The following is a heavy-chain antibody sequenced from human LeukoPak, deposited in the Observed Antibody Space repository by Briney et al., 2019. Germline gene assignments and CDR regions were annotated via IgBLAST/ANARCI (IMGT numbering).Heavy chain of an antibody. CDR3: ARLPDFWSGYHFDY. Sequence: PSETLSLTCAVYGGSFSGYYWSWIRQPPGKGLEWIGEINHSGSTNYNPSLKSRVTISVDTSKNQFSLKLSSVTAADTAVYYCARLPDFWSGYHFDYWGQGTLVTVSS. J-gene: IGHJ4*02. CDR1: GGSFSGYY. CDR2: INHSGST. D-gene: IGHD3-3*01. V-gene: IGHV4-34*01.